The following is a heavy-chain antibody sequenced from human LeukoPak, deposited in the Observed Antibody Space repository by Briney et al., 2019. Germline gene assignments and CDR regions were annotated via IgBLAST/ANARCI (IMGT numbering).Heavy chain of an antibody. V-gene: IGHV1-2*02. J-gene: IGHJ4*02. CDR1: GYTFSGYY. Sequence: ASVKVSCKGSGYTFSGYYMHWVRQAPGQGLEWMGWINPKSGDTKYAQKFQGRVTMTRDTSISTAYMELSRLRSDDTAVYYCARGSRDGYLNGYWGQGTLVTVSS. D-gene: IGHD5-24*01. CDR3: ARGSRDGYLNGY. CDR2: INPKSGDT.